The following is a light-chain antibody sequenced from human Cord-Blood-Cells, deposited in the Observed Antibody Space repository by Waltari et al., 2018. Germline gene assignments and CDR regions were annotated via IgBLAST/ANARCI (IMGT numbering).Light chain of an antibody. V-gene: IGLV2-8*01. CDR3: SSYAGSNNYV. J-gene: IGLJ1*01. CDR1: SSDVGGYNY. CDR2: EVS. Sequence: QSALTQPPSASGSPGQSVTLPCTGTSSDVGGYNYVSWYQQHPGKAPKLIIYEVSKRPSGVPDRFSGSKSGNTASLTVSGLQAEDEADYYCSSYAGSNNYVFGTGTKVTVL.